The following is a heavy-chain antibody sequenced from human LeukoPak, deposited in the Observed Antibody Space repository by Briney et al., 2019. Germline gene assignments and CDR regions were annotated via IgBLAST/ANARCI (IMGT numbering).Heavy chain of an antibody. Sequence: PGGSLRLSCAASGFTFCSFGMLWVGQAPGKGLVGGAGICYDESNKEYAHSVKGRFTIYRANSKNMLYLQINSLRAEDTAVYYCARGMPGQQLVYHYYYYMDVWGKGTTLTVSS. J-gene: IGHJ6*03. CDR2: ICYDESNK. V-gene: IGHV3-33*01. D-gene: IGHD6-13*01. CDR3: ARGMPGQQLVYHYYYYMDV. CDR1: GFTFCSFG.